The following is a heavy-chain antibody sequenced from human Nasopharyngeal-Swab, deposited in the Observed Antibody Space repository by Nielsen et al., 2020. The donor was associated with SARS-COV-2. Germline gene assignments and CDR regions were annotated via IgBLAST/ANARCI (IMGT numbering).Heavy chain of an antibody. CDR1: GFTFSSYA. J-gene: IGHJ4*02. Sequence: GESLKISCAASGFTFSSYAMHWVRQAPGKGLEYVSAISSNGGSTYYANSVKGRFTISRDNSKNTLYLQMGSLGAEDMAVYYCATGDDYGRDYWGQGTLVTVSS. CDR3: ATGDDYGRDY. D-gene: IGHD4-17*01. CDR2: ISSNGGST. V-gene: IGHV3-64*01.